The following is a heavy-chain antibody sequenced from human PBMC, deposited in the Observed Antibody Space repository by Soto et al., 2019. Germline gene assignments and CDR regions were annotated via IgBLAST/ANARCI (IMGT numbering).Heavy chain of an antibody. V-gene: IGHV3-21*01. J-gene: IGHJ3*02. D-gene: IGHD5-18*01. CDR1: GFTFNNYS. CDR2: ISSSSSYI. CDR3: ARSGVDTAMVRNNDAFDI. Sequence: PGGALRLSCAASGFTFNNYSMNWVRQAPGKGLEWVSTISSSSSYIYYADSVKGRFTISRDNAKNSLYLQMNSLRAEDTALYYCARSGVDTAMVRNNDAFDIWGQGTMVTVSS.